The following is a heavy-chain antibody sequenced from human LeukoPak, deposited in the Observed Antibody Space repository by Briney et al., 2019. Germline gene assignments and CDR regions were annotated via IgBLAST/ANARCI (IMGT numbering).Heavy chain of an antibody. CDR3: VTGSSGTNLLVYFDS. CDR1: GFTFSSYW. CDR2: IWYDGRNK. J-gene: IGHJ4*02. V-gene: IGHV3-30*02. Sequence: GGSLRLSCAASGFTFSSYWMSWVRQAPGRGLEWVAFIWYDGRNKNYADYVKGRFTLSRDNSKNMVYLQMNSLRVEDTAVYHCVTGSSGTNLLVYFDSWGQGTLVTVSS. D-gene: IGHD1-7*01.